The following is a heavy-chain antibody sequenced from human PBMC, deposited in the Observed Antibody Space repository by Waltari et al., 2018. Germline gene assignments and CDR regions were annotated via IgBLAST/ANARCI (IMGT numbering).Heavy chain of an antibody. CDR2: IQRSGRT. V-gene: IGHV4-4*02. CDR3: ARDRGRGIYLDS. Sequence: QMQMQESGPGLVKPSETLSVTCTVSGESMSSADWWSWVRQSPEKGLEWIGQIQRSGRTHYNPSFESRVSISVDPSSNQFSLRMTSTTAADTAVYYCARDRGRGIYLDSWGRGTLVTVSA. D-gene: IGHD2-15*01. J-gene: IGHJ4*02. CDR1: GESMSSADW.